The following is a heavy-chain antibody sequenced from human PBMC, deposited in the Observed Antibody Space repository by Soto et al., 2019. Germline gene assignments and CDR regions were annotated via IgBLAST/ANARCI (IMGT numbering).Heavy chain of an antibody. CDR3: ARDRDYDYVWGSYRYTQWFDP. J-gene: IGHJ5*02. CDR1: GFTFSSYS. CDR2: ISSSSSYI. V-gene: IGHV3-21*01. Sequence: VGSLRLSCAASGFTFSSYSMNWVRQAPGKGLEWVSSISSSSSYIYYADSVKGRFTISRDNAKNSLYLQMNSLRAEDTAVYYCARDRDYDYVWGSYRYTQWFDPCGQRTLVTVSS. D-gene: IGHD3-16*02.